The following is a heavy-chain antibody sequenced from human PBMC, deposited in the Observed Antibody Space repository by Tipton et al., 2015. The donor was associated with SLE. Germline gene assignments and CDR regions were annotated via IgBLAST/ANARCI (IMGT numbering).Heavy chain of an antibody. V-gene: IGHV4-39*02. Sequence: TLSLTCSVSGVSISTRRYYWGWIRPSPGQGLEWVGSLYAGGSTYFHPSLKSRASISADASKNHFSLKLNSVTAADTAVYYCARDADGRRAFHIWGQGTMVAVSS. CDR3: ARDADGRRAFHI. J-gene: IGHJ3*02. CDR1: GVSISTRRYY. CDR2: LYAGGST. D-gene: IGHD5-24*01.